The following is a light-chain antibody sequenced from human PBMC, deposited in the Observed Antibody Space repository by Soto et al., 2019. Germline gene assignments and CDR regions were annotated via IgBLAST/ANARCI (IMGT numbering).Light chain of an antibody. Sequence: DIHMTQSPSTLSASVGDRVTITCRASQSISSWLAWYQQKPGTAPNLLIYKASTFQSGVPSRFSGSGSGTEFNLTISSLQPDDSATYYCQQYNDNWTFGQGTKVEIK. CDR2: KAS. CDR3: QQYNDNWT. V-gene: IGKV1-5*03. CDR1: QSISSW. J-gene: IGKJ1*01.